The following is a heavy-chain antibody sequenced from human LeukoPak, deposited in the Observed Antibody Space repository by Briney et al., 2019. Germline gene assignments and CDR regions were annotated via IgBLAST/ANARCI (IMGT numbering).Heavy chain of an antibody. CDR1: GGSISSGDYY. CDR3: ARASMVRGVDY. V-gene: IGHV4-30-4*01. D-gene: IGHD3-10*01. Sequence: SQTLSLTCTVSGGSISSGDYYWSWIRQPPGKSLEWVGYIYYSESTYYNPSLKSRVTISVDTSKNQFSLKLSSVTAADTAVYYCARASMVRGVDYWGQGTLVTVSP. J-gene: IGHJ4*02. CDR2: IYYSEST.